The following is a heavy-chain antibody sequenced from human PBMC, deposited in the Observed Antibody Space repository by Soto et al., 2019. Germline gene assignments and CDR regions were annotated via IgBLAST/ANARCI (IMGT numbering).Heavy chain of an antibody. Sequence: ASVKVSCKASGGTFSSYSISWVRQAPGQGLEWMGRIIPILGIANYAQKFQGRVTITADKSTSTAYMELSSLRSEDTAVYYCARDVEAEIDSSSWFCYWGQGTLVTVSS. V-gene: IGHV1-69*04. J-gene: IGHJ4*02. CDR3: ARDVEAEIDSSSWFCY. CDR2: IIPILGIA. D-gene: IGHD6-13*01. CDR1: GGTFSSYS.